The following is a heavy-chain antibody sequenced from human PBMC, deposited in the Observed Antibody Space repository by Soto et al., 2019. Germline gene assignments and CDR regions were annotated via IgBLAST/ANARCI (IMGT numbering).Heavy chain of an antibody. J-gene: IGHJ5*02. CDR1: GGTFSRHA. D-gene: IGHD3-10*01. V-gene: IGHV1-69*01. Sequence: QVQLVQSGAEVRKPGSSVKVSCKASGGTFSRHAISWVRQAPGQGLEWMGGIIPIFGTANHAQKFQGRVTITADESTSTAYMELSSLRSEDTAVYYCASTAIRGVIISWFDPWGQGTLVTVSS. CDR3: ASTAIRGVIISWFDP. CDR2: IIPIFGTA.